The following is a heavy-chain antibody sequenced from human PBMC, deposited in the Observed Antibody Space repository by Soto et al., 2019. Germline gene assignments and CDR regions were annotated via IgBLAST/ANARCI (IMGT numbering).Heavy chain of an antibody. CDR2: IYYSGST. D-gene: IGHD6-19*01. CDR1: GGSISSYY. Sequence: ETLSLTCTVSGGSISSYYWSWIRQPPGKGLEWIGYIYYSGSTNYNPSLKSRVTISVDTSKNQFSLKLSSVTAADTAVYYCAREHGYSSGWYRRDWFDPWGQGTPVTVSS. V-gene: IGHV4-59*01. CDR3: AREHGYSSGWYRRDWFDP. J-gene: IGHJ5*02.